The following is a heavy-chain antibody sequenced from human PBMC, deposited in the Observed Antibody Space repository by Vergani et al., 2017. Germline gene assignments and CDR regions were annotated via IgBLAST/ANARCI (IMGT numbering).Heavy chain of an antibody. D-gene: IGHD2-2*01. CDR3: AKETYCSSSTCPHV. Sequence: EVQLLESGGGLVQPGGSLRLSCAASGFTFSSYAMTWVRQAPGKGLEWVSSITFSGDSTYYADSVKRRFTISRDNSKNTLYLQMNSLRAEDTAVYYCAKETYCSSSTCPHVWGQGTLVTVSS. CDR1: GFTFSSYA. V-gene: IGHV3-23*01. J-gene: IGHJ4*02. CDR2: ITFSGDST.